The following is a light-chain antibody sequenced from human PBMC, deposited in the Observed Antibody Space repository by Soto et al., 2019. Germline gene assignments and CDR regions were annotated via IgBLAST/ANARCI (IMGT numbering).Light chain of an antibody. CDR2: EVS. CDR1: SSDVGGYNS. Sequence: QSALTQPPSASGSPGQSVTISCTGTSSDVGGYNSVSWFQQHPGKAPKLMIYEVSKRPSGVPDRFSGSKSGNTASLTVSGLQAEDEADYYCSPYAGSNNVIFGGGTQLTVL. J-gene: IGLJ2*01. V-gene: IGLV2-8*01. CDR3: SPYAGSNNVI.